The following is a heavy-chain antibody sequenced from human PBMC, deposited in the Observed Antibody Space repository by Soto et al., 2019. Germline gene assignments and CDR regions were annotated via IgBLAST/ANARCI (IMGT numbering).Heavy chain of an antibody. J-gene: IGHJ4*02. D-gene: IGHD2-21*02. V-gene: IGHV1-69*13. CDR2: IIPIFGTA. CDR1: GGTFSSYA. Sequence: GASVKVSCKASGGTFSSYAISWVRQAPGQGLEWMGGIIPIFGTANYAQKFQGRVTITADESTSTAYMELSSLRSEDTAVYYCARDRGGGSFADEAYCGGDCYSGLNYFDYWGQGTLVTVSS. CDR3: ARDRGGGSFADEAYCGGDCYSGLNYFDY.